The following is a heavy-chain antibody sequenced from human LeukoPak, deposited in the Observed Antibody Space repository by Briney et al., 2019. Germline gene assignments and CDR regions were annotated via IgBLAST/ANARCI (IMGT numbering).Heavy chain of an antibody. CDR3: ACSGPYSNGGVMTDY. CDR2: TYRDGNT. J-gene: IGHJ4*02. V-gene: IGHV3-66*01. D-gene: IGHD6-19*01. Sequence: GGSLRLSCAASGLIVNNNYMSWVRQAPGKGLEWVSITYRDGNTNYADSVTGRFTISRDNSKNTLSLQMNSLRAEDTAVYYCACSGPYSNGGVMTDYWGQGTLVTVSS. CDR1: GLIVNNNY.